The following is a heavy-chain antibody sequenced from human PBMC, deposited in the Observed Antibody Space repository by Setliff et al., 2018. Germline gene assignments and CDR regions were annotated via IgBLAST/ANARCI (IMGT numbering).Heavy chain of an antibody. CDR2: IKSDGSST. CDR1: GFTFSSYW. J-gene: IGHJ6*04. D-gene: IGHD1-26*01. Sequence: GGSLRLSCAASGFTFSSYWMHWVRQAPGKGLVWVSGIKSDGSSTSYADSVKGRFTISRDNAKNTLFLQMNSLRAEDTAVYYCARDSVRRMDVWGKGTTVTVSS. CDR3: ARDSVRRMDV. V-gene: IGHV3-74*01.